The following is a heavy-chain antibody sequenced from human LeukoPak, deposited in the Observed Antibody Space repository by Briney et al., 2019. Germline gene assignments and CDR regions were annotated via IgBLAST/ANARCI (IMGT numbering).Heavy chain of an antibody. Sequence: PGGSLRLSCAASGFTVSSNYMSWVRQAPGKGLEWVSVIYSGGSTYYADSVKGRFTISRHNSKNTLYLQMNSLRAEDTAVYYCARVGGYYDSSGYPDAWGQGTLVTVSS. D-gene: IGHD3-22*01. CDR1: GFTVSSNY. V-gene: IGHV3-53*04. CDR2: IYSGGST. CDR3: ARVGGYYDSSGYPDA. J-gene: IGHJ5*02.